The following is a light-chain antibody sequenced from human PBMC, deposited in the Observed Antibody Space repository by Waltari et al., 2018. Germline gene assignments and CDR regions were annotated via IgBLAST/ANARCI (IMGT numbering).Light chain of an antibody. CDR3: QQGYRIPLA. J-gene: IGKJ3*01. CDR2: GDS. V-gene: IGKV1-39*01. CDR1: QSINTY. Sequence: DIQMTQSPSSLSASVGDRVTITCRASQSINTYLNWYQRKPGEAPKLLIYGDSTLESGVPSRFSGSGSGTDFTLTISSLQPEDFATYYCQQGYRIPLAFGPGAKVEMK.